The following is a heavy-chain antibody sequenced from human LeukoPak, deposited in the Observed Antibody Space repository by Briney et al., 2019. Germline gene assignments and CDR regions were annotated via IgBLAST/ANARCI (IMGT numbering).Heavy chain of an antibody. CDR3: AKSNQYCSGGSCSFDP. J-gene: IGHJ5*02. CDR2: ISGSGGST. V-gene: IGHV3-23*01. CDR1: GFTFNSYA. D-gene: IGHD2-15*01. Sequence: PGGSLRLSCAASGFTFNSYAMSWVRQAPGKGLEWVSAISGSGGSTYYADSVKGRFTISRDNSKNTLYLQMNSLRAEDTAVYYCAKSNQYCSGGSCSFDPWGQGTLVTVSS.